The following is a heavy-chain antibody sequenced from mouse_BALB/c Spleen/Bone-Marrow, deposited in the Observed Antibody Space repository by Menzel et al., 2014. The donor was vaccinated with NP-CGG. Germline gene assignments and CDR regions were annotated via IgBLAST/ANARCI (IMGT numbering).Heavy chain of an antibody. CDR1: GYSFTSYW. D-gene: IGHD4-1*01. Sequence: EVQLQESGTVLTRPGASVKMSCKASGYSFTSYWMHWVKQRPGQGLEWIGAIYPGNSDTTYNQKFKGKAKLTAVTSASTAYMELSGLTNEDSAVYYCTRNWDWYFDVWGAGTTVTVSS. J-gene: IGHJ1*01. CDR2: IYPGNSDT. V-gene: IGHV1-5*01. CDR3: TRNWDWYFDV.